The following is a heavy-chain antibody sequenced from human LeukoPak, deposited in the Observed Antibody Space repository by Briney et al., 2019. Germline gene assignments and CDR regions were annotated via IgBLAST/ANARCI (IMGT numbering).Heavy chain of an antibody. CDR3: ARDVGATPGYFDY. D-gene: IGHD1-26*01. CDR2: IYYSGSA. CDR1: GYSITSNNW. J-gene: IGHJ4*02. Sequence: SETLSLTCSVSGYSITSNNWWGWIRQPPGKGLEWIGYIYYSGSANYNPSLKSRVTISVDTSKNQVSLKLSSVTAADTAVYYCARDVGATPGYFDYWGQGTLVTVSS. V-gene: IGHV4-28*03.